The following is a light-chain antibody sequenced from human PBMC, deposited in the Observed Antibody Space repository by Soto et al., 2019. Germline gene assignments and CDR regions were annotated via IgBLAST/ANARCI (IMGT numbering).Light chain of an antibody. CDR1: SSNIGSNY. CDR3: AAWDDSLSGRGV. J-gene: IGLJ2*01. CDR2: RNN. Sequence: QSVLTQPPSASGTPGQRVTISCSGSSSNIGSNYVYWYQQIPGTAPKLLIYRNNQRPSGVPDRFSGSKSGTSASLAISGLRSEDEADYYCAAWDDSLSGRGVFGGGTKLTVL. V-gene: IGLV1-47*01.